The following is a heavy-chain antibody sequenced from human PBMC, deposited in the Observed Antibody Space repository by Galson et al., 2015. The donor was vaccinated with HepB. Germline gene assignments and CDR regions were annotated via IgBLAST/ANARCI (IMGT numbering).Heavy chain of an antibody. J-gene: IGHJ4*02. V-gene: IGHV1-18*01. CDR3: ATTREYCSGGFCYFDY. Sequence: SVKVSCKASGYSFRSYGFSWVRQAPGQGLEWVGWISIYTGHTKYAEKFQGRVVMTTDTSTSTAYMELRSLRPADTAVYYCATTREYCSGGFCYFDYWCQGTLVAVPS. CDR2: ISIYTGHT. CDR1: GYSFRSYG. D-gene: IGHD2-15*01.